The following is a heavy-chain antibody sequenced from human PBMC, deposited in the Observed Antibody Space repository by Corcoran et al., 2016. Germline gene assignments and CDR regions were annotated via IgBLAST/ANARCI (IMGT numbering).Heavy chain of an antibody. D-gene: IGHD6-19*01. J-gene: IGHJ4*02. CDR3: AGEGTYSSGWYDY. V-gene: IGHV1-3*01. CDR1: GYTFTSYA. CDR2: INAGNGNT. Sequence: QVQLVQSGAEVKKPGASVKVSCKASGYTFTSYAMHWVRQAPGQRLEWMGWINAGNGNTKYSQKFQGRVTITRDTSANTAYMELSSLRSEDTAVYYCAGEGTYSSGWYDYWGQGTLVTVSS.